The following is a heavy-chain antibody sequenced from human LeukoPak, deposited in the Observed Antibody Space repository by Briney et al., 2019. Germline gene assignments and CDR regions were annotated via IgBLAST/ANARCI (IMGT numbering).Heavy chain of an antibody. V-gene: IGHV3-64*01. Sequence: QSAGSLRLSCAASGFTFSSDAMHWVRQAPGKGLEYVSAISSNGGTTHYGNYVKGRFTISRDNSKNTLYLQMNSLRAEDTAVFYCAKKMHTAMVSSYWYFDLWGRGTLVTVSS. CDR2: ISSNGGTT. J-gene: IGHJ2*01. D-gene: IGHD5-18*01. CDR3: AKKMHTAMVSSYWYFDL. CDR1: GFTFSSDA.